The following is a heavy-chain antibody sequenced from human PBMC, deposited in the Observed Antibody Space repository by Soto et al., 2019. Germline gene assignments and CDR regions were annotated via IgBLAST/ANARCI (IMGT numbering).Heavy chain of an antibody. V-gene: IGHV1-69*04. Sequence: GASVKVSCKASGGTFSSYIISWVQQAPGQGLEWMGRIIPILGIANYAQKFQGRVTMTRNISISTVYMELSSLSSEDTAVYYCAKEIGVYTYGYNAFDIWGQGTMVTVSS. J-gene: IGHJ3*02. CDR2: IIPILGIA. D-gene: IGHD5-18*01. CDR1: GGTFSSYI. CDR3: AKEIGVYTYGYNAFDI.